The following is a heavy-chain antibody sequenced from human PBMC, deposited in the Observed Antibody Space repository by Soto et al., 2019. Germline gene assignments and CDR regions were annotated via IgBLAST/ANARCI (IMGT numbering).Heavy chain of an antibody. D-gene: IGHD6-13*01. CDR2: INAGGGGT. CDR3: AREKGAAGTFDF. CDR1: GYSFTRYA. J-gene: IGHJ4*02. Sequence: QVQLVQSGAEVKETGASVKVSCKGSGYSFTRYAIHWVRQAPGQTLEWTGWINAGGGGTKYSQKLQGRVTISRDTSATTVYLDLSSLRYEDTAVYYCAREKGAAGTFDFWGQGTLVTVSS. V-gene: IGHV1-3*01.